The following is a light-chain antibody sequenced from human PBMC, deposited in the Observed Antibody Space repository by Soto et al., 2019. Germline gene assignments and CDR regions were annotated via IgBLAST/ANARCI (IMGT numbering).Light chain of an antibody. CDR1: SRDVGGYES. Sequence: QSALTQPPSASGSPGQSVTISCTGTSRDVGGYESVAWYQQLPGKAPKLVLYEAKKRAPGVPDRFSGSKSGNTASLTVSGLQAEDEADYYCSSYGGSNSYVFGSGTKLTVL. V-gene: IGLV2-8*01. J-gene: IGLJ1*01. CDR2: EAK. CDR3: SSYGGSNSYV.